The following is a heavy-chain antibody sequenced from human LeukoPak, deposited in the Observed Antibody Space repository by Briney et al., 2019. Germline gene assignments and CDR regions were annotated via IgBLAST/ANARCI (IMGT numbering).Heavy chain of an antibody. CDR3: ARGDYGDYVGYFDY. CDR2: IYHSGST. D-gene: IGHD4-17*01. V-gene: IGHV4-30-2*01. CDR1: GGPISSGGYS. J-gene: IGHJ4*02. Sequence: PSQTLSLTCAVSGGPISSGGYSWSWIRQPPGKGLEWIGYIYHSGSTYYNPSLKSRVTISVDRSKSQFSLKLSSVTAADTAVYYCARGDYGDYVGYFDYWGQGTLVTVSS.